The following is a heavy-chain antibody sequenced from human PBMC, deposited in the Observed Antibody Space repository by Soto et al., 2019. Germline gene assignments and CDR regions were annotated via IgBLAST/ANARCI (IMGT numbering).Heavy chain of an antibody. Sequence: EVQLVESGGGLVKPGGSLRLSCAASGFTFSSYSMNWVRQAPGKGLEWVSSISSSSSYIYYADSVKGRFTISRDNAKNSLYLQMNSLRAEDTAVYYCARERWHCSGGSWYQVNGAFDILGQGTMVTVSS. CDR1: GFTFSSYS. CDR2: ISSSSSYI. CDR3: ARERWHCSGGSWYQVNGAFDI. J-gene: IGHJ3*02. V-gene: IGHV3-21*01. D-gene: IGHD2-15*01.